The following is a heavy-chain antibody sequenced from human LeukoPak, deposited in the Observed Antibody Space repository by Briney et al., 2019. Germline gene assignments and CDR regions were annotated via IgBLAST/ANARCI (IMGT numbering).Heavy chain of an antibody. CDR1: GFTFSDYY. D-gene: IGHD3-10*01. CDR2: ISSSGSTI. J-gene: IGHJ4*02. Sequence: GGSLRLSCAASGFTFSDYYMSWIRQAPGKGLEWVSYISSSGSTIYYADSVKGRFTISRDNAKNSLYLQMNSLRAEDTAVYYCARDRVTPYYYGSGTLGKDYWGQGTLVTVS. CDR3: ARDRVTPYYYGSGTLGKDY. V-gene: IGHV3-11*01.